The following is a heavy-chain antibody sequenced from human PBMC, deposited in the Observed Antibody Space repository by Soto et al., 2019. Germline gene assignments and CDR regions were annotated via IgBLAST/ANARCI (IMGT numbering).Heavy chain of an antibody. CDR1: GYSFNDNW. CDR3: VREMPVPIRGGYYYYSVLDA. CDR2: LKSDGRDT. Sequence: GGSLRLSCAASGYSFNDNWMHWVRQVPGKGLMWVSRLKSDGRDTIYADSVKGRFTVSRGSAKNTLYLQMNSLRVEDTAVYYCVREMPVPIRGGYYYYSVLDAWGQGTTVTVSS. J-gene: IGHJ6*02. V-gene: IGHV3-74*01. D-gene: IGHD2-2*01.